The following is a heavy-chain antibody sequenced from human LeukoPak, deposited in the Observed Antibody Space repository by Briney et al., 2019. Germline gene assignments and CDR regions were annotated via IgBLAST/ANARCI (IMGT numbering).Heavy chain of an antibody. CDR1: GFTFSSYA. CDR3: ARVSLRGMDV. V-gene: IGHV3-30-3*01. CDR2: ISYDGSNK. J-gene: IGHJ6*02. D-gene: IGHD3-16*01. Sequence: PGGFLRLSCAASGFTFSSYAMHWVRQAPGKGLEWVAVISYDGSNKYYADSVKGRFTISRDNSKNTLYLQMNSLRAEDTAVYYCARVSLRGMDVWGQGTTVTVSS.